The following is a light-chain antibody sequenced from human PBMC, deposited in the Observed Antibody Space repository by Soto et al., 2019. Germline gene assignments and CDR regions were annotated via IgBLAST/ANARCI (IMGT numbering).Light chain of an antibody. J-gene: IGLJ3*02. CDR3: SSYTTSNTGV. CDR2: EVS. CDR1: SSDVGAYDY. Sequence: QSVLTQPASVSGSPGQSITISCTGTSSDVGAYDYVSWYQQHPGKAPKFMLYEVSNRPSGLSNRFSGSKSGNTASLTISGLQAEDEADYYCSSYTTSNTGVFGGGTKLTVL. V-gene: IGLV2-14*01.